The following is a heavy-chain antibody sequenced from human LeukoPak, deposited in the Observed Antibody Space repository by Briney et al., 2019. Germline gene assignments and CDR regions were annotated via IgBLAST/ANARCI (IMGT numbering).Heavy chain of an antibody. V-gene: IGHV1-69*05. CDR3: ARKVGLDGYFEY. CDR2: IIPMFGTS. CDR1: GGTFSSYG. J-gene: IGHJ4*02. Sequence: SVKVSCKASGGTFSSYGISWGRQAPGQGLEWMGGIIPMFGTSNHAQKFQGRVTITTDESRTTAYMELSSLRSEDTAVYYCARKVGLDGYFEYWGQGTLVTVSS. D-gene: IGHD3/OR15-3a*01.